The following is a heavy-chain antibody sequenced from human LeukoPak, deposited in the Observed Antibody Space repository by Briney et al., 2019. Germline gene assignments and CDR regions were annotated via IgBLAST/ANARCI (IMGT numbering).Heavy chain of an antibody. Sequence: GGSLRLSCAASGFTFDDYGMSWVRQAPGKGLEWVSGINWNGGSTGYADSVKGRFTISRDNAKNSLYLQMNSLRAEDTALYYCARDFGFGYSYGVDYWGQGTLVTVSS. CDR3: ARDFGFGYSYGVDY. J-gene: IGHJ4*02. V-gene: IGHV3-20*04. CDR1: GFTFDDYG. CDR2: INWNGGST. D-gene: IGHD5-18*01.